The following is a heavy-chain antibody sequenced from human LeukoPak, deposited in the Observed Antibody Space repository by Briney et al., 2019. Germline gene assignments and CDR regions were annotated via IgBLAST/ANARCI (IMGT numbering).Heavy chain of an antibody. D-gene: IGHD1/OR15-1a*01. CDR3: ATTGTVVDAFDI. J-gene: IGHJ3*02. CDR1: GYTLTELS. CDR2: FDPEDGET. Sequence: ASVKVSCKVSGYTLTELSVHWVRQAPGKGLEWMGRFDPEDGETIYAQKFQGRVTLTEDTSTDTAYMELSSLRSEDTAVYFCATTGTVVDAFDIWGQGTMVTVSS. V-gene: IGHV1-24*01.